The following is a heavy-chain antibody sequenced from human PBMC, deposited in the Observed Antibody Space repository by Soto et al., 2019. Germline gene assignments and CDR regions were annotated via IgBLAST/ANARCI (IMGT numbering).Heavy chain of an antibody. CDR2: INDDSTTI. D-gene: IGHD3-3*01. CDR1: GFTFDYYG. Sequence: QPGGTLRLSCTASGFTFDYYGETWVRQAQGQGLEWISYINDDSTTIYYADSVKGRFTISRDNAKNSLYLQMNSLRDEDTAVYYCARGPTPYYDFWSGYGSADYWGQGTLVTVSS. CDR3: ARGPTPYYDFWSGYGSADY. J-gene: IGHJ4*02. V-gene: IGHV3-48*02.